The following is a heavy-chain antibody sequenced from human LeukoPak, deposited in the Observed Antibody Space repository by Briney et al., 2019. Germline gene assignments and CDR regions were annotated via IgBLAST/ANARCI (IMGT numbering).Heavy chain of an antibody. CDR1: GFSFNDFW. J-gene: IGHJ4*02. V-gene: IGHV3-7*01. CDR3: SGSLDY. CDR2: INQDGTEG. D-gene: IGHD1-26*01. Sequence: GGSLRLSCAASGFSFNDFWMDWVRQSPGKGMEWLANINQDGTEGYYADSVKGRFTISRDNAKNSLYLQMNNLRVEDTAVYYCSGSLDYWGQGALVTVSS.